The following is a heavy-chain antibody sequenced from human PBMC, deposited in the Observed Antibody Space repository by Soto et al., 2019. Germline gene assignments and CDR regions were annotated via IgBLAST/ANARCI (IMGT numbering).Heavy chain of an antibody. Sequence: SETLSLTCAVSGGSISSSNWWSWVRQPPGKGLEWIGEIYHSGSTNYNPSLKSRVTISVDKSKNQFSLKLSSVTAADTAVYYCARAPLTGTTWSWFYPWGQGTLVTVSS. J-gene: IGHJ5*02. CDR3: ARAPLTGTTWSWFYP. V-gene: IGHV4-4*02. CDR2: IYHSGST. CDR1: GGSISSSNW. D-gene: IGHD1-7*01.